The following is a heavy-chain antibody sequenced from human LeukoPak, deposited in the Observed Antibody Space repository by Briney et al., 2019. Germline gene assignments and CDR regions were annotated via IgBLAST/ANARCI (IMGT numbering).Heavy chain of an antibody. V-gene: IGHV5-51*01. CDR1: GYSFANYW. D-gene: IGHD1-20*01. CDR3: ARGRGLITGFFDY. CDR2: TYLGDSDT. J-gene: IGHJ4*02. Sequence: GESLKISCKGSGYSFANYWIGWVRPLPGKGLEWIGITYLGDSDTRYRPSFQGQVTISAHKSISPACLQWSSLQTSRTAISLCARGRGLITGFFDYWGEGTLVTVSS.